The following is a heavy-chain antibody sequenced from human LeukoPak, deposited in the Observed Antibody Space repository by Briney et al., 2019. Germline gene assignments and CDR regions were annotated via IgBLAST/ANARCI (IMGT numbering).Heavy chain of an antibody. CDR3: ARAPFESSGYYYVVEAFDI. CDR1: GGPISGYY. Sequence: SETLSLTCTVSGGPISGYYWSWIRQPPGKGLEWIGYIYTSGSTNYNPSLKSRVTISIDTSKNQFSLNLSSVTAADTAVYFCARAPFESSGYYYVVEAFDIWGQGTLVTVSS. CDR2: IYTSGST. V-gene: IGHV4-59*01. D-gene: IGHD3-22*01. J-gene: IGHJ3*02.